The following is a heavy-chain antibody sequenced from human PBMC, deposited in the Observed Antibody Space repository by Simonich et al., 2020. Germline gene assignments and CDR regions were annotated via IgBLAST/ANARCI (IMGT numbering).Heavy chain of an antibody. Sequence: EVQLLESGGGLVQPGGSLRLSCAASGFTFSSYAMRWVRQAPGKGLEWVSAISGSVGSTYYEDSVKGRFTISRDNSKNTLYLQMNSLRAEDTAVYYCAKDRASIAAADAFDIWGQGTMVTVSS. CDR3: AKDRASIAAADAFDI. J-gene: IGHJ3*02. V-gene: IGHV3-23*01. CDR1: GFTFSSYA. D-gene: IGHD6-13*01. CDR2: ISGSVGST.